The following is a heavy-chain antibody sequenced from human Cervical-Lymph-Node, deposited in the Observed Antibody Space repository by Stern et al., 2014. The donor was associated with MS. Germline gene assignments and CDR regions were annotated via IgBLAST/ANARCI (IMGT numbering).Heavy chain of an antibody. Sequence: VQLVESGGGVVQPGRSLRLSCAASGFTFSSYGMHWVRQTQGKGLEWVEVIWYDGSKKYYADSVKGLFTISRDNSENTLYLQMNSLRAEDTAVYYCARGDSSSPLEYWGKGTLVTVSS. D-gene: IGHD6-6*01. CDR2: IWYDGSKK. CDR1: GFTFSSYG. J-gene: IGHJ4*02. CDR3: ARGDSSSPLEY. V-gene: IGHV3-33*01.